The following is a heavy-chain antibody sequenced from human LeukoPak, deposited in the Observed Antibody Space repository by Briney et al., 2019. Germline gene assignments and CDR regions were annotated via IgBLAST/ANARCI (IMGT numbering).Heavy chain of an antibody. CDR1: GYSFTSYW. D-gene: IGHD3-22*01. J-gene: IGHJ5*02. Sequence: GESLKISCKGSGYSFTSYWIGWVRQMPGKGLEWMGIIYPGDSDTRYSPSFQGQVTISADKSISTAYLQWSSLKASDTAMYYCARRRYDSSGYYKPFHWFDPWGQGTLVTVSS. CDR3: ARRRYDSSGYYKPFHWFDP. CDR2: IYPGDSDT. V-gene: IGHV5-51*01.